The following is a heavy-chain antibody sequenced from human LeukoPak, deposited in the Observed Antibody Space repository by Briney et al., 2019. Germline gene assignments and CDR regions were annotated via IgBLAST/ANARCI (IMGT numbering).Heavy chain of an antibody. Sequence: GGSLRLSCTASGFTFGDYLMSWFRQAPGKGLEWIGFISGGTTEYAASVKGRFTISRDDSTSIAYLQMNSLTTEDTAVYYCSRGSGWLSVYWGQGTLATVSS. CDR3: SRGSGWLSVY. J-gene: IGHJ4*02. CDR1: GFTFGDYL. D-gene: IGHD6-19*01. V-gene: IGHV3-49*03. CDR2: ISGGTT.